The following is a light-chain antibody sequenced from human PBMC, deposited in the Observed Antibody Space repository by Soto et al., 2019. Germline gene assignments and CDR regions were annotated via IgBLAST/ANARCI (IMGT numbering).Light chain of an antibody. J-gene: IGKJ4*01. V-gene: IGKV1-27*01. CDR3: QKYNSAPLT. Sequence: DIQMTQSPSSLSASVGARVTITCRASQGISNYLAWYQQKPGKVPELLISAASTLHSGVPSRFGGSGSGTDFTLTISSLQPEDVATYYCQKYNSAPLTFGGGTKVDIK. CDR1: QGISNY. CDR2: AAS.